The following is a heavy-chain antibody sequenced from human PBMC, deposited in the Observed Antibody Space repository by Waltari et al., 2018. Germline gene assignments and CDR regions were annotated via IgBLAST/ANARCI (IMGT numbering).Heavy chain of an antibody. Sequence: QVRLQESGPGLVKPSETLSLTCAVSGGSISGYYWSWIRQAPGKGLEWIGYIFGGSGSTSYNPSLKSRVTISIDTSKNQFSLKLNSVTAADTAVYYCARQRGSNLYWYFDIWGPGTPITISS. V-gene: IGHV4-59*08. CDR1: GGSISGYY. CDR2: IFGGSGST. CDR3: ARQRGSNLYWYFDI. D-gene: IGHD4-4*01. J-gene: IGHJ2*01.